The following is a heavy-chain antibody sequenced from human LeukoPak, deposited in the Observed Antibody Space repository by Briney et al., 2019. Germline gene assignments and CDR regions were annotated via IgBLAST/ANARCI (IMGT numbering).Heavy chain of an antibody. CDR1: GFTVSSNY. CDR2: IYSGGTT. Sequence: GGSLRLSCAASGFTVSSNYMSWVRQAPGKGLEWVSVIYSGGTTYYADSVKGRFSISRDNAKNSLYLQMNSLRDEDTAVYYCARSLGSGQWPDWGKGTLVTVSS. J-gene: IGHJ4*02. V-gene: IGHV3-66*01. CDR3: ARSLGSGQWPD. D-gene: IGHD6-19*01.